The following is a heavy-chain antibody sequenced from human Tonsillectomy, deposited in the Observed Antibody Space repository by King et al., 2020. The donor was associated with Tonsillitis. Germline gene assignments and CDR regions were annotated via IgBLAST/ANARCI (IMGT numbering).Heavy chain of an antibody. V-gene: IGHV3-43*02. J-gene: IGHJ3*02. D-gene: IGHD5-24*01. CDR1: GFPFDDYA. Sequence: DVQLVESGGGVVQPGGSLRLSCAASGFPFDDYAMHWVRQAAGKGLEWVSLISGDGVHPYFADSVRGRFTISRDNSKNSLYLQMNSLRTEDTGLYYCAKDLLPHRRDGYPIGNAFDIWGQGTMVTVSS. CDR2: ISGDGVHP. CDR3: AKDLLPHRRDGYPIGNAFDI.